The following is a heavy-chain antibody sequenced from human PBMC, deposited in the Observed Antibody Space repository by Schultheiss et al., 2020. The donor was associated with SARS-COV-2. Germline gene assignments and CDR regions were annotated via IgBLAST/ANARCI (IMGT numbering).Heavy chain of an antibody. CDR1: GFTFSDYY. Sequence: GGSLRLSCAASGFTFSDYYMSWIRQAPGKGLEWVGRIKSKTDGGTTDYAAPVKGRFTISRDDSKNTLYLQMNSLKTEDTAVYYCTAYYDFWSGYYWDIDYWGQGTLVTVSS. V-gene: IGHV3-15*01. CDR2: IKSKTDGGTT. CDR3: TAYYDFWSGYYWDIDY. J-gene: IGHJ4*02. D-gene: IGHD3-3*01.